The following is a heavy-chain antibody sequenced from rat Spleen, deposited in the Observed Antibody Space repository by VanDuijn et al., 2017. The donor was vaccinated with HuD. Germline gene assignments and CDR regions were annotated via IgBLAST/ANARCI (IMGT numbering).Heavy chain of an antibody. D-gene: IGHD1-9*01. J-gene: IGHJ2*01. V-gene: IGHV5-7*01. CDR2: ISYDGSST. Sequence: EVQLVESGGGLVQPGRSLKLSCAASGFTFSDYYMAWVRQAPTKGLEWVATISYDGSSTYYRDSVKGRFTISRDNAENTVYLQMNSLRSEDTATYYCAKGMGLTNWGQGVMVTVSS. CDR3: AKGMGLTN. CDR1: GFTFSDYY.